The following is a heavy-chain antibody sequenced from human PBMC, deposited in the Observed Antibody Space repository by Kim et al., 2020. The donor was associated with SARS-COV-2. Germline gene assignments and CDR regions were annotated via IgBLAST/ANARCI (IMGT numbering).Heavy chain of an antibody. CDR2: IYYSGST. J-gene: IGHJ6*02. CDR3: ASASPPGGYYYYGMDV. CDR1: GGSISSYY. V-gene: IGHV4-59*01. D-gene: IGHD2-15*01. Sequence: SETLSLTCTVSGGSISSYYWSWIRQPPGKGLEWIGYIYYSGSTNYNTSLKSRVTISVDTSKNQFSLKLSSVTAADTAVYYCASASPPGGYYYYGMDVWGQGTTVTVSS.